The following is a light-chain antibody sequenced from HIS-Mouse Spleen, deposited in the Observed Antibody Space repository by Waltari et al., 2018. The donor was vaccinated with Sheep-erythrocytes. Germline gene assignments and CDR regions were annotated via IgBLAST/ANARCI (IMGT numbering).Light chain of an antibody. Sequence: DIVMTQSPDSLAVSLGERATINCKSRQSVLYSSNNKNYLAWYQQKPGQPPKLLIYWATTREAGVPDRISGSGSGTDFTLTISSLQAEDVAVYYCQQYYSTLTFGGGTKVEIK. CDR3: QQYYSTLT. CDR1: QSVLYSSNNKNY. J-gene: IGKJ4*01. V-gene: IGKV4-1*01. CDR2: WAT.